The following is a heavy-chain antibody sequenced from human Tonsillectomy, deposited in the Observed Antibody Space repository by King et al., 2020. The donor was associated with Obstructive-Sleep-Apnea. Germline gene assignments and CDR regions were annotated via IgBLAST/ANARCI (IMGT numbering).Heavy chain of an antibody. V-gene: IGHV3-30-3*01. CDR2: ISYDGSNK. Sequence: VQLVESGGGVGQPGRSLRLSCAASGFSFSTYAMYWVRQAPGKWLVWWAFISYDGSNKYYADSVKGRFTISRDNSKNTLYVQMNSLRAEDTAVYYCARGGYFDWFDFDIWGQGTMVTVSS. D-gene: IGHD3-9*01. J-gene: IGHJ3*02. CDR3: ARGGYFDWFDFDI. CDR1: GFSFSTYA.